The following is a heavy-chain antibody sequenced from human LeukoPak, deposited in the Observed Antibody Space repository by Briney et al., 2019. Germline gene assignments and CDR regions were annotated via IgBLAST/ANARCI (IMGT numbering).Heavy chain of an antibody. CDR1: GGSISSSNYK. J-gene: IGHJ5*02. D-gene: IGHD3-10*01. V-gene: IGHV4-39*01. Sequence: KPSETLSLTCTVSGGSISSSNYKWGWIRHPPGKGLEWIASIRYSVSTSYNPPLKSRVTISVDTSKNQFSLKLSSVTATDTAVYYCARHDYDSGSPNINWFDPWGQGTLVTVSS. CDR2: IRYSVST. CDR3: ARHDYDSGSPNINWFDP.